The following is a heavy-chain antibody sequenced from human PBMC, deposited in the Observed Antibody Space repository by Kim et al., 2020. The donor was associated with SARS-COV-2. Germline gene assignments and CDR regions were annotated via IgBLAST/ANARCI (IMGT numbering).Heavy chain of an antibody. CDR2: IYYSGST. D-gene: IGHD3-16*01. Sequence: SETLSLTCTVSGGSVSSGSYYWSWIRQPPGKGLEWIGYIYYSGSTNYNPSLKSRVTISVDTSKNQFSLKLSSVTAADTAVYYCAREGGSWTGYYYYGMDVWGQGTTVTVSS. J-gene: IGHJ6*02. CDR3: AREGGSWTGYYYYGMDV. CDR1: GGSVSSGSYY. V-gene: IGHV4-61*01.